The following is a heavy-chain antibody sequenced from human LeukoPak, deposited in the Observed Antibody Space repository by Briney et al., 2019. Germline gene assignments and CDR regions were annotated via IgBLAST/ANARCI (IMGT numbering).Heavy chain of an antibody. D-gene: IGHD6-19*01. CDR3: ARGGGGMTVASFDQ. CDR2: TYYSPKWYS. Sequence: SPTLSLTFAFSGASVSMTNDAWNWIRQSPWKGLEWLGRTYYSPKWYSGSAVFVKSRIIITADTSTSQFSLQLSSVTPEDTAVYYCARGGGGMTVASFDQWGQGTPVTVSS. J-gene: IGHJ4*02. V-gene: IGHV6-1*01. CDR1: GASVSMTNDA.